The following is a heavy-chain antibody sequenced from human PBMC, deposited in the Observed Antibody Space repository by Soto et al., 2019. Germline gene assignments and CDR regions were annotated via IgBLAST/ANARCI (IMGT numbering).Heavy chain of an antibody. D-gene: IGHD3-10*01. V-gene: IGHV4-34*01. J-gene: IGHJ6*03. CDR2: IGHSGST. Sequence: QVQLQQWGAGLLKPSETLSLTCALYGGSFSGYYWSWIRQPPGKGLEWIGEIGHSGSTNYNPSLKSRVTISQDTSKAQFSLRLSAVTAADTAVYYCARGPYGSGIRSPYYNYYMDVWGKGTTVTVSS. CDR3: ARGPYGSGIRSPYYNYYMDV. CDR1: GGSFSGYY.